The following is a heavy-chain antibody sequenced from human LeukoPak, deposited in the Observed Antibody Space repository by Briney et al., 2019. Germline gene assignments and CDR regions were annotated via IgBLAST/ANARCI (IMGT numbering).Heavy chain of an antibody. CDR1: GFPFSSYC. Sequence: PGGSLRLSCVASGFPFSSYCMTWVRQAPGKGLEWVANIKQDGSKKSYVDSVKGRFTTSRDNAKNSLYLQMNSLRAEDTAIYYCTRVGYIDEGIDYWGQGTLVTVSS. CDR2: IKQDGSKK. V-gene: IGHV3-7*04. CDR3: TRVGYIDEGIDY. J-gene: IGHJ4*02. D-gene: IGHD5-24*01.